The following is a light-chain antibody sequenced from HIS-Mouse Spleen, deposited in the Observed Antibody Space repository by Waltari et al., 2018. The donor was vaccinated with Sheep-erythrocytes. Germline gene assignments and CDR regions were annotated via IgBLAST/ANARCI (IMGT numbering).Light chain of an antibody. CDR2: RNN. V-gene: IGLV1-47*01. J-gene: IGLJ3*02. Sequence: QSVLTQPPSASGTPGQRVTIPCSGSSSNIGSNYVYWYQQLPGKAPKILIYRNNQRPSGVPHRFSGATSGAAASLASSGRRSEDEAVYYCAAWDDILSGNWVFGGGTKLTVL. CDR1: SSNIGSNY. CDR3: AAWDDILSGNWV.